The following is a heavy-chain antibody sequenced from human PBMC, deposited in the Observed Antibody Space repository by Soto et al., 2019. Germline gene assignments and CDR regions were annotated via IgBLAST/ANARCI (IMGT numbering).Heavy chain of an antibody. Sequence: SETLSLTCTVSGASIRGSSYYWAWIRQPPGKGLEWIGNIYYSGSGSYNPSLKSRVTISVDTSKNQISLRLNSVTAADTALYYCARRPTYSYSSQYFFDYWGQGALVTVSS. CDR3: ARRPTYSYSSQYFFDY. J-gene: IGHJ4*02. D-gene: IGHD6-13*01. CDR1: GASIRGSSYY. V-gene: IGHV4-39*01. CDR2: IYYSGSG.